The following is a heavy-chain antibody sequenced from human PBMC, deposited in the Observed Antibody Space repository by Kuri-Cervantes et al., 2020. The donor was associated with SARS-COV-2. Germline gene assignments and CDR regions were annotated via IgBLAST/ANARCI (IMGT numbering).Heavy chain of an antibody. V-gene: IGHV3-30-3*01. D-gene: IGHD3-3*01. Sequence: GGSLRLSCAASGFTFSSYAMHWVRQAPGKGLEWVAVISYDGSNKYYADSVKGRFTISRDNSKNTLYLQMNSLRAEDTAVYYCAKGPLGHYDFWSGSDYNWFDPWGQGTLVTDSS. CDR1: GFTFSSYA. J-gene: IGHJ5*02. CDR2: ISYDGSNK. CDR3: AKGPLGHYDFWSGSDYNWFDP.